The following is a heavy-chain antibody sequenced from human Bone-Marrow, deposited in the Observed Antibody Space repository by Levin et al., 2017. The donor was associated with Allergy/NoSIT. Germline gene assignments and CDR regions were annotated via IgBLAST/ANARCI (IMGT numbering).Heavy chain of an antibody. V-gene: IGHV4-31*11. CDR3: TRGGSTWYPVDP. Sequence: RSQTLSLTCVVSGDSISSGGYYWGWIRQFPGKGLEWIGYMYYSGHTKYNPSLESRPTISLDTSKNQFSLTLTSVTAADTAVYYCTRGGSTWYPVDPWGQGILVSVSS. CDR1: GDSISSGGYY. CDR2: MYYSGHT. D-gene: IGHD6-13*01. J-gene: IGHJ5*02.